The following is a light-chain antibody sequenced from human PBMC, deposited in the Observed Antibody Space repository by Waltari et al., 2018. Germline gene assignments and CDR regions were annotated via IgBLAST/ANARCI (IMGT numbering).Light chain of an antibody. CDR3: SSYISSDTLEL. CDR2: DVS. Sequence: QSALTQPASVSGSPGQSITIPCPGTSNHVGGYNYVSWYQQHPGKAPKLIIFDVSNRPSGVSSRFSGSKSGNTASLTISGLQAQDEADYYCSSYISSDTLELFGGGTSLTVL. J-gene: IGLJ2*01. CDR1: SNHVGGYNY. V-gene: IGLV2-14*03.